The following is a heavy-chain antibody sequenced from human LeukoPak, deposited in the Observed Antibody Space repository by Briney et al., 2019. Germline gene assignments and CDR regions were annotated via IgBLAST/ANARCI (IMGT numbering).Heavy chain of an antibody. CDR3: ARVPYSGYYFDY. CDR2: INSDGSST. V-gene: IGHV3-74*01. CDR1: GFTFSSYW. D-gene: IGHD1-26*01. Sequence: GGSLRLSCAASGFTFSSYWMHWVRQAPGKGLVWVSRINSDGSSTSYADSVKGRFTISRDNAKNTLYLQMNSLRAEDTAVYYCARVPYSGYYFDYWGQGTLVTVSS. J-gene: IGHJ4*02.